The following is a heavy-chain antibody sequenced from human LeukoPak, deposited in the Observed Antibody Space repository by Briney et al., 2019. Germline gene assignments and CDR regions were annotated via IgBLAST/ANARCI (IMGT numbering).Heavy chain of an antibody. CDR2: IYHSGST. Sequence: SETLSLTCTVSGGSISSGGYYWSWIRQPPGKGLEWIGYIYHSGSTYYNPSLKSRVTISVDTSKNQFSLKLSSVTAADTAVYYCARVRMRWEPRYYYYYGMDVWGQGTTVTVSS. CDR3: ARVRMRWEPRYYYYYGMDV. D-gene: IGHD1-26*01. V-gene: IGHV4-30-2*01. CDR1: GGSISSGGYY. J-gene: IGHJ6*02.